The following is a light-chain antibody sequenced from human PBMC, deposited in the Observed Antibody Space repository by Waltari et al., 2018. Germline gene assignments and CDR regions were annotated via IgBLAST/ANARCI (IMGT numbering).Light chain of an antibody. Sequence: DIVMTQSPDSLAVSLGERATINCKSSQSVLYSSNNENYLAWYQQKPGQPPKLLIYWASARTSGVPDLFSGSGSGTDFTLTISSLQAEDVAVYYCQQYYSIPPAFGQGTKLEIQ. J-gene: IGKJ2*01. CDR1: QSVLYSSNNENY. CDR3: QQYYSIPPA. CDR2: WAS. V-gene: IGKV4-1*01.